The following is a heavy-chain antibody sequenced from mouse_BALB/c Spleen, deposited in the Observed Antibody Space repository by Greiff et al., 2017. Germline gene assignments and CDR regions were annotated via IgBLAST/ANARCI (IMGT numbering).Heavy chain of an antibody. V-gene: IGHV14-3*02. CDR2: IDPANGNT. D-gene: IGHD1-1*01. CDR3: APYYYGSFDY. J-gene: IGHJ2*01. CDR1: GFNIKDTY. Sequence: EVKVVESGAELVKPGASVKLSCTASGFNIKDTYMHGVKQRPEQGLEWIGRIDPANGNTKYDPKFQGKATITADTSSNTAYLQLSSLTSEDTAVYYCAPYYYGSFDYWGQGTTLTVSS.